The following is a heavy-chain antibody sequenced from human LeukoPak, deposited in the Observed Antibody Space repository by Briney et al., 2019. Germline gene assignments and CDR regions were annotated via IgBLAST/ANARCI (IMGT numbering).Heavy chain of an antibody. CDR3: ARYLRSSGTYYFDY. CDR1: GVSISSNSYY. V-gene: IGHV4-39*01. D-gene: IGHD3-22*01. CDR2: IYYSGNT. Sequence: SETLSLTCTVSGVSISSNSYYWGWIRQPPGKGLERIGKIYYSGNTYFNPSLKSRVTISVDTSKNQFSLKLTSVTAADTAIYYCARYLRSSGTYYFDYWGQGTLVTVSS. J-gene: IGHJ4*02.